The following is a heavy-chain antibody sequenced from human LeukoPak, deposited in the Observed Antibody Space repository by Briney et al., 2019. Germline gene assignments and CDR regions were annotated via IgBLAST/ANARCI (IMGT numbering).Heavy chain of an antibody. V-gene: IGHV4-34*01. CDR3: ARGREAYCGGDCYSGNQTVEYFQH. D-gene: IGHD2-21*02. Sequence: SQTLSLTCAVYGGSFSGYYWSWIRQPPGKGLEWIGEINHSGSTNYNPSLKSRVTISVDTSKNQFSLKLSSVTAADTAVYYCARGREAYCGGDCYSGNQTVEYFQHWGQGTLVTVSS. J-gene: IGHJ1*01. CDR1: GGSFSGYY. CDR2: INHSGST.